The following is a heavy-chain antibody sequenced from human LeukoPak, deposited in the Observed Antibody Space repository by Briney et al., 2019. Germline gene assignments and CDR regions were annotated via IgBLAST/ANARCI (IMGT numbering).Heavy chain of an antibody. J-gene: IGHJ4*02. CDR1: GFTFSSYA. D-gene: IGHD4-17*01. V-gene: IGHV3-23*01. Sequence: GGSLRLSCAASGFTFSSYAMSWVRLALGKGLEWVSAISGSGGSTYYADSVKGRFTISRDNSKNTLYLQMNSLRAEVTAVYYCARPHDRGDYVFDYWGEGTLVTVSS. CDR2: ISGSGGST. CDR3: ARPHDRGDYVFDY.